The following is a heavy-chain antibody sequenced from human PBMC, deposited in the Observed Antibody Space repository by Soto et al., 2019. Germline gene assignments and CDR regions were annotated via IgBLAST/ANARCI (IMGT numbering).Heavy chain of an antibody. D-gene: IGHD4-4*01. CDR2: IYPGDSDT. J-gene: IGHJ6*02. Sequence: GESLKISCKGSGYSFTSYWIGWVRQMPGKGLEWMGIIYPGDSDTRYSPSFQGQVTISADKSISTAYLQWSSLKASDTAMYYCARGAPYSNFYYYGMEVWGQGTTVTASS. V-gene: IGHV5-51*01. CDR3: ARGAPYSNFYYYGMEV. CDR1: GYSFTSYW.